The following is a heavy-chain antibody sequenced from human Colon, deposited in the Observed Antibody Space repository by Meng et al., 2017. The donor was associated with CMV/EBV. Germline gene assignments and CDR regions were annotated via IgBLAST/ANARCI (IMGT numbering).Heavy chain of an antibody. D-gene: IGHD6-19*01. CDR3: AHGSGWLHDI. CDR1: GFSLNEYACG. Sequence: TCPFSGFSLNEYACGVCWIRQPPGKALEWLAFIYWDDNKYYQPSLQSRLTITKDTSKNHVALTMTNMDPVDTATYYCAHGSGWLHDIWGQGALVTVSS. V-gene: IGHV2-5*02. CDR2: IYWDDNK. J-gene: IGHJ4*02.